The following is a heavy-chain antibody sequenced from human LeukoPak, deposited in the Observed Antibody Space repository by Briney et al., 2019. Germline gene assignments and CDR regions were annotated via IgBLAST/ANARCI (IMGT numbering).Heavy chain of an antibody. V-gene: IGHV1-69*04. CDR1: EGTFSSYA. Sequence: RWASVKVSCKASEGTFSSYAISWVRQAPGQGLEWMGRIIPILGIANYAQKFQGRVTITADKSTSTAYMELSSLRSEDTAVYYCARCNSSGYYYPLFDFWGQGTLVTVYS. CDR3: ARCNSSGYYYPLFDF. D-gene: IGHD3-22*01. CDR2: IIPILGIA. J-gene: IGHJ4*02.